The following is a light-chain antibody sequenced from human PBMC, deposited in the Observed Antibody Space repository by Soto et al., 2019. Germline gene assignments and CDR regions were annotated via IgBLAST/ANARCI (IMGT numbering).Light chain of an antibody. CDR2: GAS. J-gene: IGKJ5*01. V-gene: IGKV3-11*01. CDR3: QQHSNWPIT. CDR1: QSVSSS. Sequence: VLTQSPATLSVSPGERVTLSCRASQSVSSSLAWYRQKPGQAPRLLIFGASNRATGIPARFSGSGSGTDFTLTINSLEPEDFAVYYCQQHSNWPITFGQGTRLEI.